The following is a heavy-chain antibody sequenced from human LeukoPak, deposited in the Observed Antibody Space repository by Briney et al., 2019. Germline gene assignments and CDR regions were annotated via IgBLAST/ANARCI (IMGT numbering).Heavy chain of an antibody. CDR2: ISSSSSYI. Sequence: PGGSLRLSCAASGFTFSSYSMNWVRQAPGKGLEWVSSISSSSSYIYYADSVKGRSTISRDNAKNSLYLQMNSLRAEDTAVYYCARAARVYDSSGPIEGVPEYFQHWGQGTLVTVSS. CDR1: GFTFSSYS. CDR3: ARAARVYDSSGPIEGVPEYFQH. D-gene: IGHD3-22*01. J-gene: IGHJ1*01. V-gene: IGHV3-21*01.